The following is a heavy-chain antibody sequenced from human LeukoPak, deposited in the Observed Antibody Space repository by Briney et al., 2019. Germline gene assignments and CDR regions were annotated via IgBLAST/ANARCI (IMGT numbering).Heavy chain of an antibody. D-gene: IGHD3-9*01. CDR3: ARGGPYYDILTVYYWSIEDYFDY. CDR2: INHSGST. CDR1: GGSFSGYY. J-gene: IGHJ4*02. Sequence: SETLSLTCAVYGGSFSGYYWSWIRQPPGKGLEWIGEINHSGSTNYNPSLKSRVTISVDTSKNQFSLKLSSVTAADTAVYYCARGGPYYDILTVYYWSIEDYFDYWGQGTLVTVSS. V-gene: IGHV4-34*01.